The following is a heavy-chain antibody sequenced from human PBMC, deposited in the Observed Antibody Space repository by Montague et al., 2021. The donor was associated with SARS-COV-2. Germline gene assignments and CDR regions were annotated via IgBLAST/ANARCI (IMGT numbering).Heavy chain of an antibody. J-gene: IGHJ3*02. CDR3: AREGLWGEVHAFDI. CDR2: IWYDGSNK. D-gene: IGHD2-21*01. V-gene: IGHV3-33*01. CDR1: GFTFSSYG. Sequence: SLGLSCAASGFTFSSYGMHWVRQAPGKGLEWVAVIWYDGSNKYYADSVKGRFTISRDDSKSTLYLQMNSLRAEGTAVYYCAREGLWGEVHAFDIWGQGTMVTVSS.